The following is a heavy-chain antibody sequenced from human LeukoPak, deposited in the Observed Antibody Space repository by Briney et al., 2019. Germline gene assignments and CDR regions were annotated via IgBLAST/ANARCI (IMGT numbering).Heavy chain of an antibody. CDR1: GGSITSSY. D-gene: IGHD2-15*01. CDR3: ARAGIVDAFDV. V-gene: IGHV4-59*01. CDR2: IFNSGTT. Sequence: SETLSLTCSLSGGSITSSYWNWIRQAPGKGLEWIGYIFNSGTTQYNPSLKSRVAILVDTSKNQFSLKLSSVAAADTAVYYCARAGIVDAFDVWGQGTKVTVSS. J-gene: IGHJ3*01.